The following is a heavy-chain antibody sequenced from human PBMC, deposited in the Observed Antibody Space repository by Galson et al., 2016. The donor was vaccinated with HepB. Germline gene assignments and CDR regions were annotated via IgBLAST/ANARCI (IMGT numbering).Heavy chain of an antibody. CDR1: GFAFNDYA. Sequence: SLRLSCAASGFAFNDYAMNWVRQAPGKGLEWVSGISGSGHKTYYADSVKGRFTISRDNVKNSLFLQMNSLRAEDTAVYYCARECPFIPGGMTIMRFDDWGQGTLVTVSS. V-gene: IGHV3-11*01. D-gene: IGHD3-16*01. CDR2: ISGSGHKT. J-gene: IGHJ4*02. CDR3: ARECPFIPGGMTIMRFDD.